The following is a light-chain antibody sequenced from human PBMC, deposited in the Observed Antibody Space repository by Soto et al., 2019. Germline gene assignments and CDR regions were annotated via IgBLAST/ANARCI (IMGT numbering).Light chain of an antibody. CDR3: QQRSNWPPEYT. Sequence: EIVLTQSPATLSLSPGERAILSCRASQSVTRYLVWYQQKPGQAPRLLIYDASNRATGIPARFSGSGSGTDFTLTISSLEPEDFAVYYCQQRSNWPPEYTFGQGTKLEIK. CDR2: DAS. J-gene: IGKJ2*01. CDR1: QSVTRY. V-gene: IGKV3-11*01.